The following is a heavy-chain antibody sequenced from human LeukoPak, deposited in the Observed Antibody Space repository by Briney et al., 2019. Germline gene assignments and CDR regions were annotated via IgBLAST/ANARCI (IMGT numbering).Heavy chain of an antibody. Sequence: GRSLRLSCAASGFTFSSYGMHWVRQAPGKGLEWVAVIWYDGSNKYYADSVKGRFTISRDNSKNTLYLQMNSLRAEDTAVYYCAREYSSSGYYYGMDVWGQWTTVTVSS. D-gene: IGHD6-6*01. J-gene: IGHJ6*02. CDR2: IWYDGSNK. CDR1: GFTFSSYG. CDR3: AREYSSSGYYYGMDV. V-gene: IGHV3-33*01.